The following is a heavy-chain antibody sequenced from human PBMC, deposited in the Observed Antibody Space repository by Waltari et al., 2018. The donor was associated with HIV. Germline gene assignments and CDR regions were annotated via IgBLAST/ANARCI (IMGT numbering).Heavy chain of an antibody. CDR3: AREGVIMTFGGIGEFDF. V-gene: IGHV1-3*01. CDR2: TNPGTGYT. Sequence: QVQLIQSRSEVKKPGASGRIACTAYGYSFEQFAIHWVRQAPGPRREWVGRTNPGTGYTVVSQNFQVRVTLKADTAATVVYMDLSGLKSGEDCVYYCAREGVIMTFGGIGEFDFWGRGTLVTVSS. D-gene: IGHD3-16*01. CDR1: GYSFEQFA. J-gene: IGHJ4*02.